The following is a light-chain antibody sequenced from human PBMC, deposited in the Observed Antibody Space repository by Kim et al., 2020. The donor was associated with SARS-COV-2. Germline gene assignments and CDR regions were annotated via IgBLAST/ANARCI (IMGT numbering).Light chain of an antibody. J-gene: IGLJ2*01. V-gene: IGLV3-19*01. CDR1: SLRSYY. CDR2: GKN. CDR3: NSRDSNANVL. Sequence: SSELTQDPAVSVALGQTVRITCQGDSLRSYYATWYQQKPGQAPILVIYGKNNRPSGIPDRFSGSSSGNTASLTITGTQAGYEADYYCNSRDSNANVLFGG.